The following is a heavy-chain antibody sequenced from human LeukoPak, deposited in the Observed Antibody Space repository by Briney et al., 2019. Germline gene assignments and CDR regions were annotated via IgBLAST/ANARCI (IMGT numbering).Heavy chain of an antibody. J-gene: IGHJ5*02. V-gene: IGHV4-34*01. Sequence: PSETLSLTCAVYGRSFSGYYWSWIRQPPGKGLEWIGEINHSGSTSYNPSLKSRVTISVDTSKNQFSLKLSSVTAADTAVYYCARGLGYYDFWSGYSNWFDPWGQGTLVTVSS. CDR2: INHSGST. D-gene: IGHD3-3*01. CDR1: GRSFSGYY. CDR3: ARGLGYYDFWSGYSNWFDP.